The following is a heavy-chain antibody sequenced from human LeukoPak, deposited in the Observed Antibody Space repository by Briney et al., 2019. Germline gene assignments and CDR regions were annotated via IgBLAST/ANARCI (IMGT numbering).Heavy chain of an antibody. CDR3: ASFDVVVGTDV. CDR1: GGSISSYY. CDR2: IYYSGST. J-gene: IGHJ6*02. V-gene: IGHV4-59*08. Sequence: SETLSLTCTVSGGSISSYYWSWIRQPPGKGLEWIGYIYYSGSTNYNPSLKGRVTISVDTSKNQFSLKLSSVTAADTAVYYCASFDVVVGTDVWGQGTTVTVSS. D-gene: IGHD2-15*01.